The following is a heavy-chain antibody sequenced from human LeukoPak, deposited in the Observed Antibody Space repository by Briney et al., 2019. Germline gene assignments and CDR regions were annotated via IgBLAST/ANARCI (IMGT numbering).Heavy chain of an antibody. V-gene: IGHV3-30*18. CDR1: GFTFNTFG. CDR3: AKINNNDDY. D-gene: IGHD1/OR15-1a*01. Sequence: GGSLRLSCAASGFTFNTFGIHWVRQAPGKGLEWVAAISPHGDIEYYTDSVKGRFTISRDNSKNMIYLQMNSLRGEDSAVYYCAKINNNDDYWGQGNLVTVSS. J-gene: IGHJ4*02. CDR2: ISPHGDIE.